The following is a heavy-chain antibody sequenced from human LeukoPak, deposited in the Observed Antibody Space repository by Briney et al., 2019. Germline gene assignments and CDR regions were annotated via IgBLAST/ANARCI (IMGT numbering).Heavy chain of an antibody. Sequence: AGSLTLSCAASGFTFSSYAMSWVRQAPGKGREWDSAISGSGGSTDYSDSVKGRLTISTDNSKNTLYLQMNRLRAEDTAVYYCAKGGSGWYPHHYYYGMDVWGQGTTVTVSS. CDR3: AKGGSGWYPHHYYYGMDV. J-gene: IGHJ6*02. CDR1: GFTFSSYA. D-gene: IGHD6-19*01. V-gene: IGHV3-23*01. CDR2: ISGSGGST.